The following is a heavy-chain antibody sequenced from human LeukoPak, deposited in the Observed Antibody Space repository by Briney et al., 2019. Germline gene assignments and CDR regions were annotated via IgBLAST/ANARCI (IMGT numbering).Heavy chain of an antibody. CDR3: ARGDNWTGYFGY. CDR2: IYSSGSI. CDR1: GGSIIGYY. V-gene: IGHV4-4*07. Sequence: SETLSLTCTVSGGSIIGYYWNWVRQPAGKGLEWIGRIYSSGSINYNPSLKSRVTMSVDTSKNRFSLRLNSVTAADTAVYYCARGDNWTGYFGYWGQGTLVTVSS. D-gene: IGHD3/OR15-3a*01. J-gene: IGHJ4*02.